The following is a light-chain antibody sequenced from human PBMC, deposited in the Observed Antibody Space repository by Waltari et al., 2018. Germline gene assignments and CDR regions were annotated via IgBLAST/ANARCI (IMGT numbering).Light chain of an antibody. CDR2: NVS. CDR3: SSFTTRSTGL. Sequence: QSALAQPASVSGSPGHSITISCPGSSSDIGAFDLVSWYQQHPGRAPRLIIRNVSERPSGVPHRFSGSKSGNTASLTISSLRSEDESLYFCSSFTTRSTGLFGGGTKLTVL. V-gene: IGLV2-14*03. J-gene: IGLJ2*01. CDR1: SSDIGAFDL.